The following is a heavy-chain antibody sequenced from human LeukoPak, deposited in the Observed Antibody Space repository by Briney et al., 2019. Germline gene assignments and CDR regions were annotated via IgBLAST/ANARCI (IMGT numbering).Heavy chain of an antibody. CDR2: INTNTGNP. Sequence: GASVKVSCKASGYTFTSYAMNWVRQAPGQGLEWMGWINTNTGNPTYAQGFTGRFVFSLDTSVSTAYLQISSLKAEDTAVYYCARDLRIAAAGRVNWFDPWGQGTLVTVSS. D-gene: IGHD6-13*01. J-gene: IGHJ5*02. CDR3: ARDLRIAAAGRVNWFDP. CDR1: GYTFTSYA. V-gene: IGHV7-4-1*02.